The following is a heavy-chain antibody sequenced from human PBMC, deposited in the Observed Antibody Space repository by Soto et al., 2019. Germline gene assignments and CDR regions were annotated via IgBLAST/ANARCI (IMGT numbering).Heavy chain of an antibody. Sequence: GSLRLSCAASGFTFRNYDLHWVRQAPGKGLEWVSFLSGSGGGTYYADSVEGRFTISRDNSKNTLYLQMNSLRAEDTAVYYCATLGPARLLASWGQGTLVTVSS. CDR2: LSGSGGGT. V-gene: IGHV3-23*01. CDR1: GFTFRNYD. CDR3: ATLGPARLLAS. J-gene: IGHJ4*02. D-gene: IGHD1-26*01.